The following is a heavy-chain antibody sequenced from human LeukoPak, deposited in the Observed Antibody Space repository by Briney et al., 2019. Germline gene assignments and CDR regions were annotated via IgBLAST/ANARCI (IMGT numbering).Heavy chain of an antibody. J-gene: IGHJ4*02. CDR2: ISGSGGST. D-gene: IGHD3-22*01. V-gene: IGHV3-23*01. CDR3: AKDLIYYDSSGYPSGYFGY. Sequence: SGGSLRLSCAASGFTFSSYAMSWVRQAPGKGLEWVSAISGSGGSTYYADSVKGRFTISRDNSKNTLYLQMNSLRAEDTAVYYCAKDLIYYDSSGYPSGYFGYWGQGTLVTVSS. CDR1: GFTFSSYA.